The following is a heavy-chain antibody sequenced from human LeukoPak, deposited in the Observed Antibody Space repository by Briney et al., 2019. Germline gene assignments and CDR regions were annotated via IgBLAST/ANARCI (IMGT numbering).Heavy chain of an antibody. D-gene: IGHD7-27*01. J-gene: IGHJ4*02. CDR2: ISSSGSTI. CDR1: GFSFSAYY. CDR3: ARANWGDNYFDY. V-gene: IGHV3-11*01. Sequence: GGSQRLSCAASGFSFSAYYMTWIRQAPGKGLEWVSYISSSGSTINYADSVKGRFTISRDNAKKSLYLQMNSLRAEDTAVYYCARANWGDNYFDYWGQGTLVTVSS.